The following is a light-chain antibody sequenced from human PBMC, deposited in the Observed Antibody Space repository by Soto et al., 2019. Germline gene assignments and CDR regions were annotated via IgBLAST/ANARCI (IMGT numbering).Light chain of an antibody. Sequence: QSVLTQPASVSGSPGQSITISCTGTSSDIGGHHFVSWYQQQSGKAPKLVIYEVTDRPSGVSDRFSGSKSGNTASLTISGLPPEDEADYYSSSYTSSSLYVFGTGTKATVL. V-gene: IGLV2-14*01. J-gene: IGLJ1*01. CDR3: SSYTSSSLYV. CDR2: EVT. CDR1: SSDIGGHHF.